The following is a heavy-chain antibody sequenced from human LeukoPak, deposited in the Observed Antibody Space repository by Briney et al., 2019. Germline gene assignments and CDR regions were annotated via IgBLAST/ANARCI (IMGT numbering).Heavy chain of an antibody. D-gene: IGHD3-22*01. CDR3: TRGSIAYYYMDV. V-gene: IGHV4-59*01. Sequence: ASETLSLTCTVSGGSISSYYWSWIRQPPGKGLEWIGYIYYSGSTNYNPSLKSRVTISVDTSKNQFSLKLSSVTAADTAVYYCTRGSIAYYYMDVWGKGTTVTIPS. J-gene: IGHJ6*03. CDR2: IYYSGST. CDR1: GGSISSYY.